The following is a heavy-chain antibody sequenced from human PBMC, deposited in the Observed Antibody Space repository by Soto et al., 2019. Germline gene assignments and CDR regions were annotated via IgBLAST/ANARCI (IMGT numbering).Heavy chain of an antibody. CDR1: GFTVSSNY. D-gene: IGHD5-12*01. Sequence: GGSLRLSCAASGFTVSSNYMSWVRQAPGKGLEWVSVIYSGGSTYYADSVKGRFTISRDNSNNTLYLQMNSLRAEDTAVYYCARYSGYDFPYYYYYMDVWGKGTTVTVSS. J-gene: IGHJ6*03. CDR3: ARYSGYDFPYYYYYMDV. V-gene: IGHV3-66*01. CDR2: IYSGGST.